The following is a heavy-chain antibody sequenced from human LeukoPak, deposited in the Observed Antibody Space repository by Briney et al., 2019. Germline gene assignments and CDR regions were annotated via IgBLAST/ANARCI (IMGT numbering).Heavy chain of an antibody. V-gene: IGHV1-2*02. CDR2: VYLKTGGT. J-gene: IGHJ4*02. Sequence: ASVKVSCKASGYTFTDYYMHWVRQAPGQGLEWVGWVYLKTGGTNYAQMIQGRATMTRDTTINTVFLELSRLRSDDTAVYYCARGGHGQNFDYWGQGTLVTVSS. D-gene: IGHD5-12*01. CDR3: ARGGHGQNFDY. CDR1: GYTFTDYY.